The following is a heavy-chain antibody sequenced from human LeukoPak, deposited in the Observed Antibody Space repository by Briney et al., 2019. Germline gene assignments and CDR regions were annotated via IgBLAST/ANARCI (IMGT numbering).Heavy chain of an antibody. CDR2: IYYSGST. D-gene: IGHD2-2*01. Sequence: SETLSLTCTVPGGSISSYYWSWIRQPPGKGLEWIGYIYYSGSTNYNPSLKSRVTISVDTSKNQFSLKLSSATAADTAVYYCARELGSSTGSDYWGQGTLVTVSS. CDR1: GGSISSYY. J-gene: IGHJ4*02. CDR3: ARELGSSTGSDY. V-gene: IGHV4-59*01.